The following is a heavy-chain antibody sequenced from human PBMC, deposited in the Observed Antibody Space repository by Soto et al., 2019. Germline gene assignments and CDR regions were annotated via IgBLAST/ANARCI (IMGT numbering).Heavy chain of an antibody. CDR3: ATVKRPSRCSGGSCYSEVLYY. J-gene: IGHJ4*02. D-gene: IGHD2-15*01. V-gene: IGHV1-24*01. CDR1: GYTLTELS. CDR2: FDPEDGET. Sequence: ASVKVSCKVSGYTLTELSMHWVRQAPGKGLEWMGGFDPEDGETIYAQKFQGRVTMTEDTSTDTAYMELSSLRSEDTAVYYCATVKRPSRCSGGSCYSEVLYYWGQGTLVTVSS.